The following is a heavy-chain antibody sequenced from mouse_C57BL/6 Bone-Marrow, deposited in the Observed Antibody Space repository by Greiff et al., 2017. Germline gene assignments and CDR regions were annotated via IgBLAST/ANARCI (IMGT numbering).Heavy chain of an antibody. CDR1: GYTFTSYW. V-gene: IGHV1-55*01. CDR3: APTITTVVATDY. D-gene: IGHD1-1*01. Sequence: VQLQQPGAELVKPGASVTMSCKASGYTFTSYWLTWVKQRPGQGLEWLGDIYPGSGSTNYNEKFKSKATLTVDTSSSTAYMQLSSLTSEDSAVYYCAPTITTVVATDYWGEGTTLTVSS. CDR2: IYPGSGST. J-gene: IGHJ2*01.